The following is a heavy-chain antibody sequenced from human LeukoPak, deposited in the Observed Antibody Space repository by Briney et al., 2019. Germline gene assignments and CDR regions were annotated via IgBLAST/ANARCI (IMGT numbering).Heavy chain of an antibody. D-gene: IGHD3-9*01. CDR1: GYTFTIYA. CDR3: ARGGGLDRYFDWLLPPYYMDV. J-gene: IGHJ6*03. Sequence: ASVKVSCKASGYTFTIYAMHWVRQAPGQRLEWMGWISAYNGNTNYAQKFQGRVTITTDTSTSTAHMELRSLRSDDTAVYYCARGGGLDRYFDWLLPPYYMDVWGKGTTVTISS. CDR2: ISAYNGNT. V-gene: IGHV1-18*01.